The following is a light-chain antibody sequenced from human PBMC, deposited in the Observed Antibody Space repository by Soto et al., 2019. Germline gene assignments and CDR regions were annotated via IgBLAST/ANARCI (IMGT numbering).Light chain of an antibody. V-gene: IGKV3-20*01. CDR1: QSVSTN. CDR2: GAS. Sequence: VMTQSPVTLSVSPGERATLSCRASQSVSTNLAWYQHKPGQAPRFLIYGASSRATGIPDRFSGSGSGTDFTLTISRLEPEDFAVYYCQQYGSSPYTFGQGTKLEIK. J-gene: IGKJ2*01. CDR3: QQYGSSPYT.